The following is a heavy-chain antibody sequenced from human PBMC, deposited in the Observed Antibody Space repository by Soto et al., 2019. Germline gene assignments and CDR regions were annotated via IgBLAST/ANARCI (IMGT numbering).Heavy chain of an antibody. Sequence: EVQLVESGGGLVQPGGSPRLSCAASGFTFSTYWMSWVRQAPGKGLEWVANIKQDGSENHYMNSVKGRFTISRDNAKNSLYLQMNSLRAEDTAVYYCASNGDYRFDYWGRGTLVTVSS. D-gene: IGHD4-17*01. CDR1: GFTFSTYW. CDR2: IKQDGSEN. J-gene: IGHJ4*02. V-gene: IGHV3-7*03. CDR3: ASNGDYRFDY.